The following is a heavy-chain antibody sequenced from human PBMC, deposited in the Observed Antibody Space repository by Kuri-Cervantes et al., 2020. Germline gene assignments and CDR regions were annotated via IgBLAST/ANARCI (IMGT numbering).Heavy chain of an antibody. Sequence: ESLKISCAASGFTFSSYWMSWVRQAPGKGLEWIGEIYHSGSTNYKPSLKSRVSISVDKSKNQFSLKLSSVTAADTAVYFCARVEFGVTLVQGAFDYWGQGTLVTVSS. CDR2: IYHSGST. V-gene: IGHV4/OR15-8*01. D-gene: IGHD3-10*01. J-gene: IGHJ4*02. CDR1: GFTFSSYW. CDR3: ARVEFGVTLVQGAFDY.